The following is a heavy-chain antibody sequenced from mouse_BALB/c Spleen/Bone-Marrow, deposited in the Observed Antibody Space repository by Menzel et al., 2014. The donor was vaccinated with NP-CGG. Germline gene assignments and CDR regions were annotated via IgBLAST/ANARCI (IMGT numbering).Heavy chain of an antibody. CDR1: GYSITRDYA. Sequence: EVKLMESGPGLVKPSQSLSLTCIVTGYSITRDYAWNWIRQFPGNKLEWMGYISYSGSTTYNPSLGSRISITRDTSKNQFFLQLNSVTTEDTATYYCARSSSYDYDVGFAYWGQGTLVTVSA. CDR3: ARSSSYDYDVGFAY. V-gene: IGHV3-2*02. D-gene: IGHD2-4*01. J-gene: IGHJ3*01. CDR2: ISYSGST.